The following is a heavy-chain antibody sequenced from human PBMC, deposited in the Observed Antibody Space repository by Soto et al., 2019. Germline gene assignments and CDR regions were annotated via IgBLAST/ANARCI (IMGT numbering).Heavy chain of an antibody. CDR3: ARFQRKTQSPEPDY. Sequence: SETLSLTCTVSGGSVSSGSYYWSWIRQPPGKGLEWIGYIYYSGSTNYNPSLKSRVTISVDTSKNQFSLKLSSVTAADTAVYYCARFQRKTQSPEPDYWGQGTLVTVSS. CDR1: GGSVSSGSYY. CDR2: IYYSGST. V-gene: IGHV4-61*01. J-gene: IGHJ4*02.